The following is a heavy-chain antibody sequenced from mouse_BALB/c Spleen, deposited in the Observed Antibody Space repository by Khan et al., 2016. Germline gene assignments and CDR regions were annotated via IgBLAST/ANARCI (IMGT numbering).Heavy chain of an antibody. CDR2: IYPYNGGT. J-gene: IGHJ4*01. CDR1: GYTFTDYT. Sequence: VQLQQSGPELVKPGASVKISCKASGYTFTDYTMHWVKQSHGKSLEWIGYIYPYNGGTGYNQKFKSKATLTVDNSSSTAYMELRSLTSEDSAVDYCARVGLLLDAFDYWGQGTTVTVYS. CDR3: ARVGLLLDAFDY. D-gene: IGHD1-1*01. V-gene: IGHV1S29*02.